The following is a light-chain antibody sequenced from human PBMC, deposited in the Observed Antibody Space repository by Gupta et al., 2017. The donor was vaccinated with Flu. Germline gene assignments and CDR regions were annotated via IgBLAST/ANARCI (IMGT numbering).Light chain of an antibody. J-gene: IGKJ4*01. CDR1: QSVLYSSNNKNY. V-gene: IGKV4-1*01. CDR2: WAS. CDR3: QQDDSTPLT. Sequence: DIVMTQSPYSLAVSLGERATINCKSSQSVLYSSNNKNYLAWYQQKPGQPPKLLIYWASTRESGVPDRFSGRGSGTDFTLTISSLQAEDVAVYYCQQDDSTPLTFGGGTKVEIK.